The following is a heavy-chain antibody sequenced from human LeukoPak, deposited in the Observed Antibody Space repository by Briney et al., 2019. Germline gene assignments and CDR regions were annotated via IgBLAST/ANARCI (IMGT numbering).Heavy chain of an antibody. J-gene: IGHJ4*02. CDR3: AREYSYGIDY. CDR2: IYHSGST. V-gene: IGHV4-38-2*02. Sequence: PSETLSLTCTVSGYSISSGYYWGWIRQPPGKGLEWIGSIYHSGSTYYNPSLKSRVTISVDTSKNQFSLKLSSVTAADTAVYYCAREYSYGIDYWGQGTLVTVSS. D-gene: IGHD5-18*01. CDR1: GYSISSGYY.